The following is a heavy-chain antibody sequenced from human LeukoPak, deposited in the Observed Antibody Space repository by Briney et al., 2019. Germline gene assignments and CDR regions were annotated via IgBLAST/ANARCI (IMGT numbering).Heavy chain of an antibody. CDR2: ISAHNGNT. D-gene: IGHD1-26*01. V-gene: IGHV1-18*01. CDR3: ARDPGSYYTGGYDY. Sequence: GASVKVSCKASGYTFTSYGISWVRQAPGQGLEWMGWISAHNGNTNYAQKLQGRVTMTTDTSTSTAYMELRSLRSDDTAVYYCARDPGSYYTGGYDYWGQGTLVTVSS. CDR1: GYTFTSYG. J-gene: IGHJ4*02.